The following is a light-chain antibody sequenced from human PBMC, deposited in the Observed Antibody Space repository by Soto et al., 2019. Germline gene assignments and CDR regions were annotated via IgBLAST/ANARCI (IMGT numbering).Light chain of an antibody. CDR3: CSYSGSSTIVV. Sequence: QSALTQPASVSGSPGQSITISCTGTSSDVGGYNFVSWYQQHPGKAPRLMIFDVDNRPSGVSTRFSGSKSGNTASLTISGLQAGDEADYYCCSYSGSSTIVVFGGGTKVTVL. CDR2: DVD. V-gene: IGLV2-14*03. J-gene: IGLJ2*01. CDR1: SSDVGGYNF.